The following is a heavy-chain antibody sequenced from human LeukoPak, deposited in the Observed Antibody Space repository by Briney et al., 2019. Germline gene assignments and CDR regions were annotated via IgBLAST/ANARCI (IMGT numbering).Heavy chain of an antibody. CDR1: GFTFSDYN. CDR3: ARDQQLRYFDWSNLVYYYYYYMDV. D-gene: IGHD3-9*01. CDR2: ISRSGSTK. V-gene: IGHV3-11*04. J-gene: IGHJ6*03. Sequence: GGSLRLSCAASGFTFSDYNMRWIRQAPGKGLEWVSSISRSGSTKYYADSVKGRFTISRDNAKNSLYLQMNSLRAEDTAVYYCARDQQLRYFDWSNLVYYYYYYMDVWGKGTTVTISS.